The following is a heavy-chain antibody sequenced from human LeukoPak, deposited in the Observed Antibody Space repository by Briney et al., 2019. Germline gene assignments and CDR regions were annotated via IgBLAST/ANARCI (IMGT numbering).Heavy chain of an antibody. Sequence: SEALSLTCTVSGGSISSYYWSWIRQPPGKGLEWIGYIYYSGSTNYNPSLKSRVTISVDTSKNQFSLKLSSVTAADTAVYYCARDGYGHIDYWGQGTLVTVSS. D-gene: IGHD5-12*01. CDR1: GGSISSYY. J-gene: IGHJ4*02. CDR2: IYYSGST. V-gene: IGHV4-59*01. CDR3: ARDGYGHIDY.